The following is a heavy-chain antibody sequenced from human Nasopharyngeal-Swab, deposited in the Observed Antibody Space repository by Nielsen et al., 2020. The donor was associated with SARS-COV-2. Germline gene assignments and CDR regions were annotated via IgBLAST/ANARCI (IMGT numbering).Heavy chain of an antibody. J-gene: IGHJ6*02. D-gene: IGHD6-6*01. CDR2: IIPIFGTA. Sequence: SSVKVSCKASGGTFSSYAISWVRQAPGQGLEWMGGIIPIFGTANYAQKFQGRVTITADESTSTAYMELSSLRSEDTAVYYCASLGDSSSYRYYGMDVWGQGTTVTVSS. CDR3: ASLGDSSSYRYYGMDV. V-gene: IGHV1-69*13. CDR1: GGTFSSYA.